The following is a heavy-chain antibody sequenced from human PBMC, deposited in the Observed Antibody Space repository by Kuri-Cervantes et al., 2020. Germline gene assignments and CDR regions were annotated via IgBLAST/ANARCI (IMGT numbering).Heavy chain of an antibody. Sequence: GGSLRLSCAASGFTFSTSWMHWVRQVPGKGLVWVARINSDARITTHTDSVKGRFTISRDNAKNTLYLQMNSLRAEDTAVYYCASNINSGQRNWGQGTLVTVSS. CDR3: ASNINSGQRN. D-gene: IGHD4-23*01. CDR1: GFTFSTSW. J-gene: IGHJ4*02. V-gene: IGHV3-74*01. CDR2: INSDARIT.